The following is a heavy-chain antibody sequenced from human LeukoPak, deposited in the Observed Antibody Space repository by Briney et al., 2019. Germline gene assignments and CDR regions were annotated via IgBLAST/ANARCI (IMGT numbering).Heavy chain of an antibody. CDR3: VKVGSGRPFDY. J-gene: IGHJ4*02. D-gene: IGHD6-19*01. V-gene: IGHV3-64D*06. CDR2: ISSNGGST. Sequence: GGSLRLSCSASGFTFSSYAMHWVRQAPGKGLKYVSAISSNGGSTYYADSVKGRFTISRDNSKNTLYLQMSSLRAEDTAVYYCVKVGSGRPFDYWGQGTLVTVSS. CDR1: GFTFSSYA.